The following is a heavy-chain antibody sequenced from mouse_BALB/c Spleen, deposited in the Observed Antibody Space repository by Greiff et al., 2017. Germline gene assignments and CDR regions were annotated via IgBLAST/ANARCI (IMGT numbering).Heavy chain of an antibody. CDR1: GYTFTDYN. CDR2: IYPYNGGT. Sequence: EVHLVESGPELVKPGASVKISCKASGYTFTDYNMHWVKQSHGKSLEWIGYIYPYNGGTGYNQKFKSKATLTVDNSSSTAYMELRSLTSEDSAVYYCARLRLRYFDVWGAGTTVTVSS. V-gene: IGHV1S29*02. D-gene: IGHD1-2*01. J-gene: IGHJ1*01. CDR3: ARLRLRYFDV.